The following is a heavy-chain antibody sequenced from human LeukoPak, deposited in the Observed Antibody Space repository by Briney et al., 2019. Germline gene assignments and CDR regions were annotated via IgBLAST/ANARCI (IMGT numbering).Heavy chain of an antibody. Sequence: GGSLRLSCTASGFTFGDYAMSWVRQAPGKGLERVDFIRSIAYGGTTEYAASVKGRFTISRDDSKSIAYLQMNSLKTEDTAVYYCTRLRLPGGYWGQGTLVTVSS. J-gene: IGHJ4*02. V-gene: IGHV3-49*04. D-gene: IGHD5-12*01. CDR3: TRLRLPGGY. CDR1: GFTFGDYA. CDR2: IRSIAYGGTT.